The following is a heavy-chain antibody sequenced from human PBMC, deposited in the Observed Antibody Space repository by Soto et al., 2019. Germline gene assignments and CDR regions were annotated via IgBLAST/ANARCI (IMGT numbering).Heavy chain of an antibody. J-gene: IGHJ4*02. CDR3: AKDRIWSGYYVDYFDY. CDR2: ISGSGGST. Sequence: GGSLRLSCGASGFTFSSYAMSWVRQAPGKGLEWVSAISGSGGSTYYADSVKGRFTISRDNSKNTLYLQMNSLRAEDTAVYYCAKDRIWSGYYVDYFDYWGQGTLVTVSS. CDR1: GFTFSSYA. V-gene: IGHV3-23*01. D-gene: IGHD3-3*01.